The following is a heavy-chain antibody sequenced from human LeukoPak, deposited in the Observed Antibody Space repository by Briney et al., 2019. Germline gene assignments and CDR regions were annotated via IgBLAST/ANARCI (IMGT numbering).Heavy chain of an antibody. CDR2: ISASGVTT. V-gene: IGHV3-23*01. D-gene: IGHD2-15*01. CDR1: GFTFSNYA. CDR3: CSGGSCYY. J-gene: IGHJ4*02. Sequence: GGSLRLSRTASGFTFSNYAMSWVRQAPGKGLEWVAEISASGVTTYYADSVRGRFTISRDNSKNTLYLQMNSLRADDTAIYYSCSGGSCYYWGQGTLVTVSS.